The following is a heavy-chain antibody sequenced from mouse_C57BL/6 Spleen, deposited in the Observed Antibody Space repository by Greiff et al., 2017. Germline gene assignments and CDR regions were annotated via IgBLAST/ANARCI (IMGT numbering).Heavy chain of an antibody. CDR2: INPSNGGT. J-gene: IGHJ2*01. CDR3: ARGRTVVAFDY. V-gene: IGHV1-53*01. Sequence: VQLQQPGTELVKPGASVKLSCKASGYTFTSYWMHWVKQRPGQGLEWIGNINPSNGGTNYNEKLKSKATLNVDKSSSTVYMQLSSLTSDASSVYSCARGRTVVAFDYWGQGTTLTVSS. D-gene: IGHD1-1*01. CDR1: GYTFTSYW.